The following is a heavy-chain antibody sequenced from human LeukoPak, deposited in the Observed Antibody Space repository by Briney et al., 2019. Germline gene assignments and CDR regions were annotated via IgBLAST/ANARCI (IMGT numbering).Heavy chain of an antibody. Sequence: AGGSLRLSCEVSGFTFSSYHMNWVRQAPGKGLEWVSSIGSSNSYIYYGDSMTGRFTISRDNAKNSLYLQMNSLRAEDTAVYYCARGGGYSYGSFDYWGQGTLVTVSS. J-gene: IGHJ4*02. V-gene: IGHV3-21*01. D-gene: IGHD5-18*01. CDR2: IGSSNSYI. CDR3: ARGGGYSYGSFDY. CDR1: GFTFSSYH.